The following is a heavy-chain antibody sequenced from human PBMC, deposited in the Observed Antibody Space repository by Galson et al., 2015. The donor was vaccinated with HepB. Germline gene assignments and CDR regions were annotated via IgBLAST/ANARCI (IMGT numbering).Heavy chain of an antibody. CDR1: GFTVSNEY. V-gene: IGHV3-53*01. CDR2: IYSGGST. CDR3: VRDVGGNPVGIDY. J-gene: IGHJ4*02. D-gene: IGHD4-23*01. Sequence: SLRLSCAAFGFTVSNEYMSWVRQAPGKGLEWVSVIYSGGSTYYGDSVKGRFTISRDKSKNTLYLHMNSLKAEDTAVYYCVRDVGGNPVGIDYWGQGTLVTVSS.